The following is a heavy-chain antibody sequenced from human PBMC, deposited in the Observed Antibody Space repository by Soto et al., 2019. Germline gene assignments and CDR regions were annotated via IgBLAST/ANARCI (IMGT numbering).Heavy chain of an antibody. D-gene: IGHD2-15*01. CDR3: ANALAYCSGGSCYQSRYFDY. CDR2: IYYSGST. V-gene: IGHV4-39*01. CDR1: GGSISSSGYY. J-gene: IGHJ4*02. Sequence: QLQLQESGPGLVKPSETLSLTCTVSGGSISSSGYYWGWIRQPPGKGLEWIGSIYYSGSTYYNPSLKSRVTISVDTSKNQFSLNLSSVTATDTAMYYCANALAYCSGGSCYQSRYFDYWGQGILVTVSS.